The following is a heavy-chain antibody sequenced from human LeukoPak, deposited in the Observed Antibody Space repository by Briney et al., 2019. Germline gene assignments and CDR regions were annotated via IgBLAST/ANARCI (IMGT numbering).Heavy chain of an antibody. Sequence: GGSLRLSCTASEFTVSNNYMSWVRQAPGKGLEWVSVIYSEGGTDYADSVKGRFTLSSDRSKNTLFLQMNSLKVEDTAVYYCVSGSYDYWGQGTLVTVSS. CDR1: EFTVSNNY. CDR2: IYSEGGT. D-gene: IGHD3-10*01. V-gene: IGHV3-66*01. CDR3: VSGSYDY. J-gene: IGHJ4*02.